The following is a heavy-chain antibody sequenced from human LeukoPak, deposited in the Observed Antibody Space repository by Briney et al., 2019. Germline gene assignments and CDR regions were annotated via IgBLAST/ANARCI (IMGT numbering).Heavy chain of an antibody. J-gene: IGHJ4*02. D-gene: IGHD3-9*01. CDR1: GGSISSDSYF. V-gene: IGHV4-39*07. CDR3: VRDKEHFDVDY. CDR2: IYYSGST. Sequence: SETLSLTCTVSGGSISSDSYFWGWIRQSPGKGLEWIGSIYYSGSTHYNPSLKSRVTISLDTSKSQFSLRLTSVIAADTAMYYCVRDKEHFDVDYWGQGTLVTVSS.